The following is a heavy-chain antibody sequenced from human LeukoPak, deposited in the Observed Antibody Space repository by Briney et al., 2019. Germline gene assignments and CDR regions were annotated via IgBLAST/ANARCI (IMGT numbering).Heavy chain of an antibody. CDR1: GFIFSDHY. CDR3: ARRVGATKGGYYFDY. D-gene: IGHD1-26*01. J-gene: IGHJ4*02. V-gene: IGHV3-7*01. Sequence: GGSLRLSCAASGFIFSDHYMDWVRQAPGKGLEWVANIKQDGSEKYYVDSVKGRFTISRDNAKNSLYLQMNSLRAEDTAVYYCARRVGATKGGYYFDYWGQGTLVTVSS. CDR2: IKQDGSEK.